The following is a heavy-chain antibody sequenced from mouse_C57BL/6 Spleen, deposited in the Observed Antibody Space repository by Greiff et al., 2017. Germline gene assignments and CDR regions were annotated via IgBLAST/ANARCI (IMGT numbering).Heavy chain of an antibody. CDR2: INPYNGDT. J-gene: IGHJ1*03. V-gene: IGHV1-20*01. Sequence: LVKPGDSVKISCKASGYSFTGYFMNWVMQSHGKSLEWIGRINPYNGDTFYNQKFKGKATLTVDKSSSTAHMELRSLTSEDSAVYYCARGDYYGSSYWYFDVWGTGTTVTVSS. CDR1: GYSFTGYF. D-gene: IGHD1-1*01. CDR3: ARGDYYGSSYWYFDV.